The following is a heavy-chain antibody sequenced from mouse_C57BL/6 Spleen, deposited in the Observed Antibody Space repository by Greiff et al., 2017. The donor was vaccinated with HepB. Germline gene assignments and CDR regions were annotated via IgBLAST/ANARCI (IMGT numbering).Heavy chain of an antibody. CDR2: IYPGDGDT. J-gene: IGHJ2*01. Sequence: VKLQQSGAELVKPGASVKISCKASGYAFSSYWMNWVKQRPGKGLEWIGQIYPGDGDTNYNGKFKGKATLTADKSSSTAYMQLSSLTSEDSAVYFCARSPYYYYGSSYFDYWGQGTTLTVSS. CDR1: GYAFSSYW. CDR3: ARSPYYYYGSSYFDY. D-gene: IGHD1-1*01. V-gene: IGHV1-80*01.